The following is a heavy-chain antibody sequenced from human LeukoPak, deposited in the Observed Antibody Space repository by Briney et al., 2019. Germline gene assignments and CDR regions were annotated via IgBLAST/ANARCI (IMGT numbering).Heavy chain of an antibody. J-gene: IGHJ6*03. CDR1: GGSISSYY. Sequence: MSSETLSLTCTVSGGSISSYYWSWLRQPAGKGLEWIGRIYTSGSTNYNPSLKSRVTISVDTSKNQFSLKLSSVTAADTAVYYCARHFVHDFWSGFYYYYYMDVWGKGTTVTVSS. CDR3: ARHFVHDFWSGFYYYYYMDV. CDR2: IYTSGST. V-gene: IGHV4-4*07. D-gene: IGHD3-3*01.